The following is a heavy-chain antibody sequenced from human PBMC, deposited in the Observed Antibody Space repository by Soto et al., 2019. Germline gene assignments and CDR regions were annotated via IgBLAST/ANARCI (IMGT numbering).Heavy chain of an antibody. CDR3: ARELRGYSYGPGDVY. CDR2: INHSGST. Sequence: SETLSLTCAVYGGSFSGYYWSWIRQPPGKGLEWIGEINHSGSTNYNPSLMSRVTMSIDTSKNQFSLNLNSVTVADTAVYFCARELRGYSYGPGDVYWGRGTLVTVSS. D-gene: IGHD5-18*01. V-gene: IGHV4-34*01. CDR1: GGSFSGYY. J-gene: IGHJ4*02.